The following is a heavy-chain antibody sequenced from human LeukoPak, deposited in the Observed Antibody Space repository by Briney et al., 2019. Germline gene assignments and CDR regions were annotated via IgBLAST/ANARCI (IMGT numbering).Heavy chain of an antibody. CDR1: GGTFSSYA. J-gene: IGHJ6*03. CDR2: IIPIFGTA. Sequence: ASVKVSCKASGGTFSSYAISWVRQAPGQGLEWMGGIIPIFGTANYAQKFQGRVTITADESTSTAYMELSSLRSEDTAVYYCAREPLIVRATKDYYYYYMDVWGKGTTVTVSS. CDR3: AREPLIVRATKDYYYYYMDV. D-gene: IGHD1-26*01. V-gene: IGHV1-69*13.